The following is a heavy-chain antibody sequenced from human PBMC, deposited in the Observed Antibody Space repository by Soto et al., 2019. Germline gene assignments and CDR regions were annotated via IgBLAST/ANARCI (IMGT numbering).Heavy chain of an antibody. Sequence: GESLKISCQCSGYTFSNFWIGWVRQLPGQGLEWMGIIYPGDHETRYSPSFLGKVTISAEKSINTAYLQWGSLEASDSAFYFCARRPRGCPYFDVWGQGALVTVSS. D-gene: IGHD6-25*01. V-gene: IGHV5-51*01. J-gene: IGHJ4*02. CDR1: GYTFSNFW. CDR2: IYPGDHET. CDR3: ARRPRGCPYFDV.